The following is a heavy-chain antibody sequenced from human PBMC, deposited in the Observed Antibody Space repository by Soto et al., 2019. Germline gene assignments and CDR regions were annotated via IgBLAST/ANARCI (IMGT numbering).Heavy chain of an antibody. V-gene: IGHV4-39*01. CDR1: NGSISSAIYY. D-gene: IGHD1-1*01. J-gene: IGHJ5*02. CDR2: IYHSGST. CDR3: AGRSSLASVQVYFWEISNYNWFDP. Sequence: QLQLQESGPGLVKPSETLSLTCTVSNGSISSAIYYWGWIRQPPGKGLEWIGSIYHSGSTYYNPSLQGRVTISVDTSKNQFSLKLSSVTAADTAVYFCAGRSSLASVQVYFWEISNYNWFDPGAREPWSPSPQ.